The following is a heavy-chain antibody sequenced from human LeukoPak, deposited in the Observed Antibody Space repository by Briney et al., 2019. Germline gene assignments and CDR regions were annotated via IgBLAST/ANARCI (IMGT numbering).Heavy chain of an antibody. Sequence: PSETLSLTCTVSGVPIGSYSWTWVRQSPGKGLEWIASIYKTGTTKYNPSLKSRVTISSGASNQQGWSLRLSSVTAADTAVYFCARFTAFNYYYAMDVWGQGTTVIV. CDR2: IYKTGTT. V-gene: IGHV4-59*01. J-gene: IGHJ6*01. D-gene: IGHD3-3*02. CDR1: GVPIGSYS. CDR3: ARFTAFNYYYAMDV.